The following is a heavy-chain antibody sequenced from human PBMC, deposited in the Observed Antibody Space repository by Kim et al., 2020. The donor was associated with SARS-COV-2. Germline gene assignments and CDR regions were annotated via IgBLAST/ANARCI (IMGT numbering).Heavy chain of an antibody. CDR3: TSIFEY. Sequence: GGSLRLSCTASGFTFTNYWIHWVRQIPGKGPVWISSVGGDGGSRYYAGSVKGRFTTSRDNAKSMVYLQRNSLRVDDTAIYYCTSIFEYWGQGALVTVSS. J-gene: IGHJ4*02. D-gene: IGHD3-3*02. V-gene: IGHV3-74*01. CDR2: VGGDGGSR. CDR1: GFTFTNYW.